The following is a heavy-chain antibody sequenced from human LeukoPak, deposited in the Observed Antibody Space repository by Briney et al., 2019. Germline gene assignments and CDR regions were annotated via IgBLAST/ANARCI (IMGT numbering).Heavy chain of an antibody. J-gene: IGHJ4*02. V-gene: IGHV1-69*06. Sequence: SVKVSCKASGYTFTSYYMHWVRQAPGQGLEWMGGIIPIFGTANYAQKFQGRVTITADKSTSTAYMELSSLRSEDTAVYYCARVLQADYSGLATDYWGQGTLVTVSS. CDR2: IIPIFGTA. D-gene: IGHD4-11*01. CDR3: ARVLQADYSGLATDY. CDR1: GYTFTSYY.